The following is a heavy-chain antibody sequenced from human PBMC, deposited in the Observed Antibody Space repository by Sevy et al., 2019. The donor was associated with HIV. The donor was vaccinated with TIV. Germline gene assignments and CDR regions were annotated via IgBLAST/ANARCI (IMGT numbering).Heavy chain of an antibody. V-gene: IGHV1-2*02. Sequence: ASVKVSCKASGYTFTGYYMHWVRQAPGQGLEWMGWINPNSGGTNYAQKFQGRVTMTRDTSISKAYMELSRLRSDDTAVYYCARAVGAAALGYYYYYGMDVWGQGTTVTVSS. CDR3: ARAVGAAALGYYYYYGMDV. CDR2: INPNSGGT. D-gene: IGHD2-2*01. J-gene: IGHJ6*02. CDR1: GYTFTGYY.